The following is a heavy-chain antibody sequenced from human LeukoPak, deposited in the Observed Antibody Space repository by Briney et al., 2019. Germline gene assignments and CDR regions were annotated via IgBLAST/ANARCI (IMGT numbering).Heavy chain of an antibody. CDR3: ARKRGIAAPFDP. D-gene: IGHD6-6*01. J-gene: IGHJ5*02. CDR1: GVSIRSYY. CDR2: MHHSGSS. V-gene: IGHV4-59*01. Sequence: SETLSLTCTVSGVSIRSYYWNWVRQSPGRGLEWIGYMHHSGSSHYNPSLKSRVTISVDTSKNQFSLKLSSVTAADTAVYYCARKRGIAAPFDPWGQGTLVTVSS.